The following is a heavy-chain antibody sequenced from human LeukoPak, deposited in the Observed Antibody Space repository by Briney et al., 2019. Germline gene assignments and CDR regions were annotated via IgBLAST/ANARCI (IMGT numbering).Heavy chain of an antibody. D-gene: IGHD3-22*01. CDR1: GFTFSSYG. Sequence: GGSLRLSFAASGFTFSSYGMHWVRQAPGKGLEWVAFIRYDGSNKYYADSVKGRFTISRDNSKNTLYLQMNSLRAEDTAVYYCARDRNNHYYHSNLYYYYGMDVWGQGTTVTVSS. CDR3: ARDRNNHYYHSNLYYYYGMDV. V-gene: IGHV3-30*02. CDR2: IRYDGSNK. J-gene: IGHJ6*02.